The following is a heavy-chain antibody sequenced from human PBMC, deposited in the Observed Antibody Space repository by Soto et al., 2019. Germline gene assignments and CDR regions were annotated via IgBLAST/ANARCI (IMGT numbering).Heavy chain of an antibody. D-gene: IGHD6-19*01. Sequence: GGSLRLSCAASGFTFSSYALCWVRQAPGKGLEWVSSISVSGDRTYYADSVRGRFTISRDNSRDTLFLQMNSLTADDTAVYYCAKATTNGGWFNPFDSWGQGALVTVSS. CDR2: ISVSGDRT. CDR1: GFTFSSYA. J-gene: IGHJ4*02. CDR3: AKATTNGGWFNPFDS. V-gene: IGHV3-23*01.